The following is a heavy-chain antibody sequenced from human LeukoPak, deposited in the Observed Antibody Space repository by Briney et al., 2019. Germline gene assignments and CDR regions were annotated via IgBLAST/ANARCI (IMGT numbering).Heavy chain of an antibody. CDR2: IYYSGST. D-gene: IGHD3-22*01. V-gene: IGHV4-39*07. CDR3: ASRAQYYYDSSGYYYLLNAFDI. CDR1: GGSISSSSYY. J-gene: IGHJ3*02. Sequence: SETLSLTCTVSGGSISSSSYYWGWIRQPPGKGLEWIGSIYYSGSTYYNPSLKSRVTISVDTSKNQFSLKLSSVTAADTAVYYCASRAQYYYDSSGYYYLLNAFDIWGQGTMVTVSS.